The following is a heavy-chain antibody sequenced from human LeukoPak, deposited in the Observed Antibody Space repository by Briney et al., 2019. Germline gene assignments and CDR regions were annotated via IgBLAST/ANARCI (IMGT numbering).Heavy chain of an antibody. CDR3: AKDRYFDSSGPFDY. CDR2: ISGNGGST. Sequence: GGSLRLSCAASGFTFSIYGMSWVRQAPGKGLEWVSGISGNGGSTYYADSVKGRFTISRDNSKNTLYLQMNSLRAEDTAVYYCAKDRYFDSSGPFDYWAQGSLVTVSP. J-gene: IGHJ4*02. V-gene: IGHV3-23*01. D-gene: IGHD3-22*01. CDR1: GFTFSIYG.